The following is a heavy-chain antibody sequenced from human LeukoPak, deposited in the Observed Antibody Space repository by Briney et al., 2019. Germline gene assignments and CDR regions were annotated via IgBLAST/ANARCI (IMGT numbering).Heavy chain of an antibody. CDR2: IYYSGST. D-gene: IGHD2-2*01. J-gene: IGHJ4*02. CDR3: ARKMRYCSSTSCEAPFDY. CDR1: GGSISSGGYY. Sequence: SETLSLTCTVSGGSISSGGYYWSWIRQHPGKGLEWIGYIYYSGSTYYNPSLKSRVTISVDTSKNQFSLKLSSVTAADTAVYHCARKMRYCSSTSCEAPFDYWGQGTLVAVSS. V-gene: IGHV4-31*03.